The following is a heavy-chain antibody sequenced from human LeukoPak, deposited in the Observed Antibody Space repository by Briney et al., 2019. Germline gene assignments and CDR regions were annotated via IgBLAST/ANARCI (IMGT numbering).Heavy chain of an antibody. CDR1: GYSFTSYW. CDR2: IYPGDSDT. CDR3: ARRLLWFGELWDAFDI. Sequence: GESLKISCKGSGYSFTSYWIGWVRQMPGKGLEWMGIIYPGDSDTRYSPSFQGQVTISADKSISTAYLQWSSLKASDTAMYYCARRLLWFGELWDAFDIWGKGTTVTVSS. D-gene: IGHD3-10*01. V-gene: IGHV5-51*01. J-gene: IGHJ3*02.